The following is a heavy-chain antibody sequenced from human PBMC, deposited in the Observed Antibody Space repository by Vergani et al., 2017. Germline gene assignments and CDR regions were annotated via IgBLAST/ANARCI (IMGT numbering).Heavy chain of an antibody. CDR2: ISFDGNNK. CDR1: GFTFSSYS. D-gene: IGHD3-22*01. J-gene: IGHJ1*01. CDR3: ARGLDYYDRTDFQY. V-gene: IGHV3-30-3*01. Sequence: QVQLVESGGGVVQPVRSLRLSCAASGFTFSSYSMHWVRQAPGKGLEGVAFISFDGNNKYYADSVKGRFTISRDDSKSTLYLQMHSLRAEDTAVYYCARGLDYYDRTDFQYWGQGTLVTVSS.